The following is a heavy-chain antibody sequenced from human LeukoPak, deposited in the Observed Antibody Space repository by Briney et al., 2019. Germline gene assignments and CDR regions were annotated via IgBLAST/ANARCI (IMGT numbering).Heavy chain of an antibody. CDR3: ASELLQPGYYYMDV. CDR1: AYTFTSYG. D-gene: IGHD4-11*01. Sequence: GASVKVSCKASAYTFTSYGISWVRQAPGQGLEWMGWISAYNGNTNYAQKLQGRVTMTTDTSASTAYMELRSLRSDDTAVYYCASELLQPGYYYMDVWGKGTTVTVSS. CDR2: ISAYNGNT. V-gene: IGHV1-18*01. J-gene: IGHJ6*03.